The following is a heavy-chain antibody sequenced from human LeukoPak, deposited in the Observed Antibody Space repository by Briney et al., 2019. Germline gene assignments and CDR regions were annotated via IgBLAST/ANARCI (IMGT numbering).Heavy chain of an antibody. CDR3: ARAATIFGVVKVPYYYYMDV. D-gene: IGHD3-3*01. J-gene: IGHJ6*03. CDR2: IIPIFGTA. CDR1: GGTFSSYA. V-gene: IGHV1-69*05. Sequence: SVKVSCKASGGTFSSYAISWVRQAPGQGLEWMGGIIPIFGTANYAKKFQGRVTITTDESTSTAYMELSSLRSEDTAVYYCARAATIFGVVKVPYYYYMDVWGKGTTVTVSS.